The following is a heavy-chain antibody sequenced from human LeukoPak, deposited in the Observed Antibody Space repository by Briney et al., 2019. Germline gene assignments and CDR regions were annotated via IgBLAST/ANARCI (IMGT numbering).Heavy chain of an antibody. D-gene: IGHD4-17*01. Sequence: SETLSLTCTVSGDSISSYYWSWIRQPPGKGLEWIGHIYYSGSTNYNPSLKSRVTISVDTSKNQFSLKLSSVTAADTAVYYCARAGRMTTVTTGAFDIWGQGTMVTVSS. J-gene: IGHJ3*02. V-gene: IGHV4-59*01. CDR3: ARAGRMTTVTTGAFDI. CDR1: GDSISSYY. CDR2: IYYSGST.